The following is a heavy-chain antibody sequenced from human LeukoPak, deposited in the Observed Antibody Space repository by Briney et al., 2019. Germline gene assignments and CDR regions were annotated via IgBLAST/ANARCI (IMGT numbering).Heavy chain of an antibody. V-gene: IGHV5-10-1*01. J-gene: IGHJ4*02. CDR2: IDPADSYT. Sequence: GESLEISCKGSGYSFTSYWITWVRQMPGKGLECMGRIDPADSYTNYSPSFKGHVTISADKSMSTAYLQWSSLKASDTAMYYCARHEGYSSSAEVYWGQGTLVTVSS. D-gene: IGHD6-13*01. CDR1: GYSFTSYW. CDR3: ARHEGYSSSAEVY.